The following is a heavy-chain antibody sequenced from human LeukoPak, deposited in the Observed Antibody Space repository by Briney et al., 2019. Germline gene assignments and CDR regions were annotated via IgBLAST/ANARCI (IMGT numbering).Heavy chain of an antibody. CDR2: ISAYNGNT. CDR3: ARVARDQFYYGMDV. V-gene: IGHV1-18*04. CDR1: GYTFTEFY. Sequence: ASVKVSCKASGYTFTEFYIHWVRQAPGQGLEWMGWISAYNGNTNYAQKLQGRVTMTTDTSTSTAYMELRSLRSDDTAVYYCARVARDQFYYGMDVWGQGTTVTVSS. D-gene: IGHD2-2*01. J-gene: IGHJ6*02.